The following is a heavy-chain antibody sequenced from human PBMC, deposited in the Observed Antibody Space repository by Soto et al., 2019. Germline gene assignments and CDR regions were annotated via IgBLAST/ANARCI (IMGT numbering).Heavy chain of an antibody. J-gene: IGHJ6*02. CDR1: GFTFSSYG. V-gene: IGHV3-30*18. CDR3: ANDLHDYSYYYYGMDV. CDR2: ISYDGSNK. D-gene: IGHD4-4*01. Sequence: QVQLVESGGGVVQPGRSLRLSCAASGFTFSSYGMHWVRQAPGKGLEWVAVISYDGSNKYYADSVNGRFTISRDNSKNTLYLQMNSLRAEDTAVYYCANDLHDYSYYYYGMDVWGQGTTVTVSS.